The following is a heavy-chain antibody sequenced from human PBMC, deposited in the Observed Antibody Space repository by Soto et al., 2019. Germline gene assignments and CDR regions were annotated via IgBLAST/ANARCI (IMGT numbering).Heavy chain of an antibody. CDR1: GVTFSRQD. Sequence: QVQLVRSGAEVKKPGSSVKVSCKASGVTFSRQDMRWVRQGPGQGLEWMGGIIPIFGTPQYAEKFQDRVMITADESTSTAYMELSSLTSEDTAVYYCATNEGRDGYSFDYWGQGTLVTVSS. CDR2: IIPIFGTP. D-gene: IGHD5-12*01. V-gene: IGHV1-69*01. CDR3: ATNEGRDGYSFDY. J-gene: IGHJ4*02.